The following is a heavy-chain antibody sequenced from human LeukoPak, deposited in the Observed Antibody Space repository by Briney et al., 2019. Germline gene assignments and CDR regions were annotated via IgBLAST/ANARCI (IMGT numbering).Heavy chain of an antibody. CDR3: ANNPGPTFLSLFDY. CDR2: IRYDGSNK. Sequence: PGGSLRLSCAASGFTFSSYVMHWVRQAPGKGLEWVAFIRYDGSNKYYADSVKGRFTISRDTSKNTLYMQMKSLRAEDTAVYYCANNPGPTFLSLFDYWGRETLDSVPP. V-gene: IGHV3-30*02. CDR1: GFTFSSYV. D-gene: IGHD2/OR15-2a*01. J-gene: IGHJ4*02.